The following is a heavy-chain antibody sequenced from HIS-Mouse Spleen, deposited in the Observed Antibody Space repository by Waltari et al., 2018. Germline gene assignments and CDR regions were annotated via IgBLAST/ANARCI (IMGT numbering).Heavy chain of an antibody. CDR2: IIPIVATG. Sequence: QVQLVQSGAEVKKPGSSVKVSCKASGGTFSSYAISWVRQAPGQGLGWMGGIIPIVATGNYAQKFQGRVTSTADESTSTAYMELSSLRSEDTAVYYCARYHVDPSYYYGMDVWGQGTTVTVSS. CDR1: GGTFSSYA. CDR3: ARYHVDPSYYYGMDV. V-gene: IGHV1-69*01. J-gene: IGHJ6*02. D-gene: IGHD5-12*01.